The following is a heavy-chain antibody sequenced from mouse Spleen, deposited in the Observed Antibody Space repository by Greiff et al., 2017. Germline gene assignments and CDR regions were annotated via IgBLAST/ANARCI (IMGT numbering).Heavy chain of an antibody. CDR2: INPYNGGT. D-gene: IGHD3-1*01. J-gene: IGHJ2*01. CDR3: AREDRAARATFDY. CDR1: GYTFTDYY. V-gene: IGHV1-19*01. Sequence: VQLQQSGPVLVKPGASVKMSCKASGYTFTDYYMNWVKQSHGKSLEWIGVINPYNGGTSYNQKFKGKATLTVDKSSSTAYMELNSLTSEDSAVYYCAREDRAARATFDYWGQGTTLTVSS.